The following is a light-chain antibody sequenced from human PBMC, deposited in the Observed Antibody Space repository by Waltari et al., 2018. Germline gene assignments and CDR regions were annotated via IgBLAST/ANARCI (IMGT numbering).Light chain of an antibody. J-gene: IGLJ2*01. V-gene: IGLV2-23*02. CDR1: NNDIGSYYL. CDR2: EVN. CDR3: CSYAGTPRVV. Sequence: QSALTQPPSVSGSPGQSITISCIGTNNDIGSYYLVSWYQQHPGKAPKVIIFEVNKRPAAVFNRFSGSKSGNTASLTVSGLHPEAEADYYCCSYAGTPRVVFGGGTKLTVL.